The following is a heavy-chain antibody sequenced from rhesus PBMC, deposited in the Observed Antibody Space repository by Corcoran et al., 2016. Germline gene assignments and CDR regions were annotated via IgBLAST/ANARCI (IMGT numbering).Heavy chain of an antibody. Sequence: QVQLQQWGEGLVKPSETLSLTCAVYGGSISSNYWSWIRQPPGTGLEWIARIRSGGTTNYNPSLKSRVTSSIDTSKNQFSLRLSSVTAADTAVYYCSRVGEDDYGYYGNLDYWGQGVLVTVSS. D-gene: IGHD3-9*01. J-gene: IGHJ4*01. CDR1: GGSISSNY. CDR2: IRSGGTT. V-gene: IGHV4-160*01. CDR3: SRVGEDDYGYYGNLDY.